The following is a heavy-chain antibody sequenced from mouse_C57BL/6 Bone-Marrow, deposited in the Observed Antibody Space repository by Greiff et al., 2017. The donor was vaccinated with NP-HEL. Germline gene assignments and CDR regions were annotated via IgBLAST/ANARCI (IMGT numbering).Heavy chain of an antibody. D-gene: IGHD1-1*01. CDR2: FNPYNNDT. V-gene: IGHV1-47*01. CDR3: ARGGSRSYFDY. CDR1: GYTFTTYP. Sequence: QVQLQQSGAELVKPGASVKMSCTASGYTFTTYPIEWMQQNHGKSLEWIAYFNPYNNDTKYTEKFKGRATLTVEKSSSTVYLELSRLTSDDSAVYYGARGGSRSYFDYWGQGTTLTVSS. J-gene: IGHJ2*01.